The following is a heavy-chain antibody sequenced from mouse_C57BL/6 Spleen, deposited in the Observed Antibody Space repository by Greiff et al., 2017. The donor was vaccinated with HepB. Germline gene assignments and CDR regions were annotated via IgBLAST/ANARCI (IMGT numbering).Heavy chain of an antibody. J-gene: IGHJ1*03. D-gene: IGHD1-1*01. CDR3: ARWLTTVVATNGWYFDV. CDR2: IYPGDGDT. V-gene: IGHV1-80*01. Sequence: QVQLKQSGAELVKPGASVKISCKASGYAFSSYWMNWVKQRPGKGLEWIGQIYPGDGDTNYNGKFKGKATLTADKSYSTAYMQLSSLTSEDSAVYFCARWLTTVVATNGWYFDVWGTGTTVTVSS. CDR1: GYAFSSYW.